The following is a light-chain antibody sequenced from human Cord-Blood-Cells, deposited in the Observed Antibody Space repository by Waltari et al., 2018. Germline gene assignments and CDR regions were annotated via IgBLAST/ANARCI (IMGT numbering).Light chain of an antibody. CDR3: QQYNSYT. J-gene: IGKJ2*01. Sequence: DIQMTQSPSTLSASVGDRVTISCRASQSISSWLAWYQQKPGKAPKLLIYDASSLESGVPSRVSGSGSGTEFSLTISSLQPDDVATYYCQQYNSYTFGQGTKLEIK. CDR1: QSISSW. CDR2: DAS. V-gene: IGKV1-5*01.